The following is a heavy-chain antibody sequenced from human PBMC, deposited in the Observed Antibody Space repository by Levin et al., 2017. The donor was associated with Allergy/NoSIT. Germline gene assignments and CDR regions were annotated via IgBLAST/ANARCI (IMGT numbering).Heavy chain of an antibody. CDR1: GYTFTGYY. V-gene: IGHV1-2*06. J-gene: IGHJ5*02. D-gene: IGHD2-2*01. CDR3: AREDIVVVPAAMRGNWFDP. Sequence: PGESLKISCKASGYTFTGYYMHWVRQAPGQGLEWMGRINPNSGGTNYAQKFQGRVTMTRDTSISTAYMELSRLRSDDTAVYYCAREDIVVVPAAMRGNWFDPWGQGTLVTVSS. CDR2: INPNSGGT.